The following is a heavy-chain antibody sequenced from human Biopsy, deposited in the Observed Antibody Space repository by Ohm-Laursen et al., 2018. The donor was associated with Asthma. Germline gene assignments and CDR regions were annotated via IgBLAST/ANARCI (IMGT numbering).Heavy chain of an antibody. D-gene: IGHD5-12*01. CDR3: AKRRGYSGHDNDY. V-gene: IGHV3-30*18. Sequence: RSLRPSCTASGFMFRSFGMHWVRQAPGKGLEWVAVISYDGNHKFYEDSVKGRFTISRDNSKNTLYLQMNSLRTEDTAVYYCAKRRGYSGHDNDYWGRGTLVIVSS. CDR1: GFMFRSFG. CDR2: ISYDGNHK. J-gene: IGHJ4*02.